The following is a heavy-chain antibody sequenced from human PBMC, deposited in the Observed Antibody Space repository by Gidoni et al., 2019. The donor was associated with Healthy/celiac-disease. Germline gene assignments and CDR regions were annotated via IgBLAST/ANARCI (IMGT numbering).Heavy chain of an antibody. D-gene: IGHD2-15*01. CDR3: AKALLRSRYAFDI. J-gene: IGHJ3*02. CDR2: ISWNSGSI. V-gene: IGHV3-9*01. Sequence: EVQLVESGGGLVQPGRSLRLSCAASGFTFDDYAMHWVRQAPGKGLEWVSGISWNSGSIGYADSVKGRFTISRDNAKNSLYLQMNSLRAEDTALYYCAKALLRSRYAFDIWGQGTMVTVSS. CDR1: GFTFDDYA.